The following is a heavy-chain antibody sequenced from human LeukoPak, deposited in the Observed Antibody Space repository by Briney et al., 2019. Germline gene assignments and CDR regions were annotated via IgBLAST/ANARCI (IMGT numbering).Heavy chain of an antibody. J-gene: IGHJ4*02. V-gene: IGHV3-30*03. CDR2: ISYDGSNK. CDR3: ASYGEPYGSGSYPGY. D-gene: IGHD3-10*01. Sequence: PGGSLRLSCAASGFIFSNYGMHWVRQAPGKGLEWVAVISYDGSNKYYADSVKGRFTISRDNSKNTLYLQMNSLRAEDTAVYYCASYGEPYGSGSYPGYWGQGTLVTVSS. CDR1: GFIFSNYG.